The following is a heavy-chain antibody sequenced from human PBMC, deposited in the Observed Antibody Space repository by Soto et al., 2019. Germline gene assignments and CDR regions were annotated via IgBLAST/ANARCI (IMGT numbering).Heavy chain of an antibody. CDR2: IYYSGST. D-gene: IGHD2-21*01. Sequence: SETLSLTCPVSGGSISSYYWSWIRQPPGKGLEWIGYIYYSGSTNYNPSLKSRVTISVDTSKNQFALKLSSVTAADTAVYYCARGGLFYYYGMDVWGQGTTVTVSS. CDR1: GGSISSYY. V-gene: IGHV4-59*01. J-gene: IGHJ6*02. CDR3: ARGGLFYYYGMDV.